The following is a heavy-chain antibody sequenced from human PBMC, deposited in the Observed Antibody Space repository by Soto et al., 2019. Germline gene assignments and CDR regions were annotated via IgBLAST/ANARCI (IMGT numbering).Heavy chain of an antibody. CDR2: ISAYNGNT. Sequence: ASVKVSCKASGYTFTSYGISWVRQAPGQGLEWMGWISAYNGNTNYAQKLQGRVTMTTDTSTSTAYMKLRSLRSDDTAVYYCASSFISSQWRYGMDVWGQGTTVTVSS. J-gene: IGHJ6*02. V-gene: IGHV1-18*01. D-gene: IGHD2-8*01. CDR1: GYTFTSYG. CDR3: ASSFISSQWRYGMDV.